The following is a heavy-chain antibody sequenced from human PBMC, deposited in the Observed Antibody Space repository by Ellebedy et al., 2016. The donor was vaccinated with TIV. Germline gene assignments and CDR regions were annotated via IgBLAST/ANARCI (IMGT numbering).Heavy chain of an antibody. CDR2: ISSSSSYI. CDR1: GFTFSSYW. Sequence: GESLKISXAASGFTFSSYWMHWVRQAPGKGLEWVSSISSSSSYIYYADSVKGRFTISRDNAKNSLYLQMNSLRAEDTSVYYCARAESSGWYLGYWGQGTLVTVSS. J-gene: IGHJ4*02. CDR3: ARAESSGWYLGY. D-gene: IGHD6-19*01. V-gene: IGHV3-21*01.